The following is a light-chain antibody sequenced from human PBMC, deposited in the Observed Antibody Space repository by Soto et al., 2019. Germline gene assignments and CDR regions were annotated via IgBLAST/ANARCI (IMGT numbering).Light chain of an antibody. CDR1: SSDVGGYNY. CDR2: DVS. V-gene: IGLV2-14*01. Sequence: QSALTQPASVSESPGQSITVSCTGTSSDVGGYNYVSWYQQHPGKAPKLMIYDVSDRPSGVSNRFSGSKSGNTASLTISGLQAEDEAESYCNSYSCSSTLYVFGTGTKVTVL. CDR3: NSYSCSSTLYV. J-gene: IGLJ1*01.